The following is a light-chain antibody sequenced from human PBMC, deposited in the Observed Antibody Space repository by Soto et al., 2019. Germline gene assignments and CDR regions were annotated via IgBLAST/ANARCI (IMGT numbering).Light chain of an antibody. Sequence: QSALTQPASVSGSPGQSITISCTGTSNDVGGYNYVSWYQQHPGKAPKLMIYEVSNWPSGVSNRFSGSKSGNTASLTISGLQAEDEADYYCSSYTNSNTQVFGGGTQLTVL. CDR3: SSYTNSNTQV. CDR1: SNDVGGYNY. CDR2: EVS. J-gene: IGLJ3*02. V-gene: IGLV2-14*01.